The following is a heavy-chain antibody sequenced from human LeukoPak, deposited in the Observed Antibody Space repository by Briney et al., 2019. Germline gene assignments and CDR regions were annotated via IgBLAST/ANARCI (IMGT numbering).Heavy chain of an antibody. D-gene: IGHD3-22*01. CDR2: IRYDGSNK. Sequence: GGSLRLSCAASGFTFSSYGMHWVRQAPGKGLEWVAFIRYDGSNKYYADSVKGRFTISRDNSKNTLYLQMNSLRAEDTAVYYCAKVSYYYDSSGDDYWGQGTLVTVSS. CDR1: GFTFSSYG. V-gene: IGHV3-30*02. CDR3: AKVSYYYDSSGDDY. J-gene: IGHJ4*02.